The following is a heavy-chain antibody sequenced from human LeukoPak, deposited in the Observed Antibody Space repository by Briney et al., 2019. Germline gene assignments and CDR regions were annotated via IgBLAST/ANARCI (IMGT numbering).Heavy chain of an antibody. V-gene: IGHV3-11*01. Sequence: GGSLRLSCGASGFTFSDYYMSWIRQAPGKGLEWVSYISGSGSTTYYADSVKGRFTISRDNAKNSLYLQMNSLRVEDTAVYYCAREEGGDCSRTSCYTSSWGQGTQVTVST. CDR1: GFTFSDYY. CDR3: AREEGGDCSRTSCYTSS. CDR2: ISGSGSTT. J-gene: IGHJ4*02. D-gene: IGHD2-2*02.